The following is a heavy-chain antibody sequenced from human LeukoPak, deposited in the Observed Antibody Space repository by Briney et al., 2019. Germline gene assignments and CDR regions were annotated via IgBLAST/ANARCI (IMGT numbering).Heavy chain of an antibody. CDR1: GGSISSSSYY. D-gene: IGHD5-18*01. V-gene: IGHV4-39*07. CDR2: IYYSGST. J-gene: IGHJ6*02. Sequence: SETRSLTCTVSGGSISSSSYYWGWIRQPPGKGLEWIGSIYYSGSTYYNPSLKSRVTISVDTSKNQFSLKLSSVTAADTAVYYCARQRGYTASYYYYAMDVWGQGTTVTVSS. CDR3: ARQRGYTASYYYYAMDV.